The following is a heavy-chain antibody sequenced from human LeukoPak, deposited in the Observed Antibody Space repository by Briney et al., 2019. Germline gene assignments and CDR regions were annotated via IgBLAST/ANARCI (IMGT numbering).Heavy chain of an antibody. Sequence: GGSLRLSCAASGFTFSSYWMSWVRQAPGKGLEWVANTKQDGSEKYYVDSVKGRFTISRDNAKNSLYLQMNSLRAEDTAVYYCARAIPTYYYDSSGYYYGYWGQGTLVTVSS. CDR3: ARAIPTYYYDSSGYYYGY. V-gene: IGHV3-7*01. D-gene: IGHD3-22*01. CDR2: TKQDGSEK. J-gene: IGHJ4*02. CDR1: GFTFSSYW.